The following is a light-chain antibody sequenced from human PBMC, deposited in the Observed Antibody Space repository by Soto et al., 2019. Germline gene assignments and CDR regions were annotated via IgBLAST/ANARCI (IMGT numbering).Light chain of an antibody. CDR3: QQYDSSPRT. CDR1: QSLSSSY. V-gene: IGKV3-20*01. Sequence: EIVMTQSPATLSVSPGERATLSCRASQSLSSSYLAWYQQKPGQAPRLLIYGTSIRATGIPDRFSGSGSGTDFTLTISRLEPEDFAVYYCQQYDSSPRTFGQGTKVDIK. CDR2: GTS. J-gene: IGKJ1*01.